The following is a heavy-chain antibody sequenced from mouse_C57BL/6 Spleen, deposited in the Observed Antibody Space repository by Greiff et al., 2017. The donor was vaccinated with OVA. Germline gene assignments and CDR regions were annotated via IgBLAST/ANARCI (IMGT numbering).Heavy chain of an antibody. D-gene: IGHD1-1*01. CDR1: GFTFSSYG. J-gene: IGHJ4*01. V-gene: IGHV5-6*01. Sequence: EVHLVESGGDLVKPGGSLKLSCAASGFTFSSYGMSWVRQTPDKRLEWVATISSGGSYTYYPDSVKGRFTISRDHAKNTLYLQMSSLKSEDTAMYYCARLYYYGSSYAMDYWGQGTSVTVSS. CDR2: ISSGGSYT. CDR3: ARLYYYGSSYAMDY.